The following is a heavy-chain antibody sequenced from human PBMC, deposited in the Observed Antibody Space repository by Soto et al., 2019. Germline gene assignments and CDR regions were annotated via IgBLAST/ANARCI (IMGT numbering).Heavy chain of an antibody. Sequence: GGSLRLSCAASGFTFSSYGMHWVRQAPGKGLEWVAVISYDGSNKYYADSVKGRFTISRDNSKNTLYLQMNSLRAEDTAVYYCAKDRRGYSSGWHRFPYGMDVWGQGTTVTVSS. CDR3: AKDRRGYSSGWHRFPYGMDV. V-gene: IGHV3-30*18. CDR1: GFTFSSYG. D-gene: IGHD6-19*01. CDR2: ISYDGSNK. J-gene: IGHJ6*02.